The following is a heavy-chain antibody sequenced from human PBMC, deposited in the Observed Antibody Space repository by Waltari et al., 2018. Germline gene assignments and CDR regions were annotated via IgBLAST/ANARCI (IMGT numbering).Heavy chain of an antibody. CDR2: INPNSGGT. CDR1: GYTFTAYY. V-gene: IGHV1-2*02. CDR3: ASRYHYYDNWDFQH. D-gene: IGHD3-22*01. J-gene: IGHJ1*01. Sequence: QVQLVQSGAEVKKPGASVKVSCKAPGYTFTAYYMHWVGQAPGQGLEWMGGINPNSGGTNYAQKFQGRVTMTRDTSISTAYMELSRLRSDDTAGYYCASRYHYYDNWDFQHWGQGTLVTVSS.